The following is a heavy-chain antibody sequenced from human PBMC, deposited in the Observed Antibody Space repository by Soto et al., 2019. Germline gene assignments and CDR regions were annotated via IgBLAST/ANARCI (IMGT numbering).Heavy chain of an antibody. CDR3: ARGATMVRGVIIIYYYYGMDV. Sequence: ASVKVSCKVSGYTLTELSMHWVRQAPGKGLEWMGGFDPEDGETIYAQKFQGRVTMTEDESTNTAYMELSSLRSEDTAVYYCARGATMVRGVIIIYYYYGMDVWGQGTTVTVSS. J-gene: IGHJ6*02. CDR2: FDPEDGET. V-gene: IGHV1-24*01. D-gene: IGHD3-10*01. CDR1: GYTLTELS.